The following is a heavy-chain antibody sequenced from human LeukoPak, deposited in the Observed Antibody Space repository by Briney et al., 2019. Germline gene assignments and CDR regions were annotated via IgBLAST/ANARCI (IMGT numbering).Heavy chain of an antibody. CDR1: GFAFSSYG. D-gene: IGHD2-15*01. CDR2: ISYGGTNK. Sequence: PGRSLRLSCAASGFAFSSYGMHWVRQAPGKGLEWVALISYGGTNKYYADSVKGRFTISRDNSKNTLYLQMNSLRAEDTAVYYCAKDVGADYYFDYWGQGTLVTVSS. CDR3: AKDVGADYYFDY. V-gene: IGHV3-30*18. J-gene: IGHJ4*02.